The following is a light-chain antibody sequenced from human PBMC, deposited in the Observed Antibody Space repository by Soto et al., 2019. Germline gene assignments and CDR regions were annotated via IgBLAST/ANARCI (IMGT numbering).Light chain of an antibody. CDR1: QSVSSY. CDR3: QQRSNWVT. Sequence: EIVLTQSPATLSLSPGDRATLSFSSSQSVSSYLAWYQQKPGQAPRLLIYDASNRATGIPARFSGSGSGTDFTLTISSLEPEDFAVYYCQQRSNWVTFGQGTKVDIK. CDR2: DAS. V-gene: IGKV3-11*01. J-gene: IGKJ1*01.